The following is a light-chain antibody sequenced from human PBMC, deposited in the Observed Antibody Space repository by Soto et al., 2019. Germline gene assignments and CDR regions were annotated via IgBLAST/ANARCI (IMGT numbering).Light chain of an antibody. V-gene: IGKV3-20*01. CDR1: QSFRGNY. CDR2: GAA. Sequence: EIVMTQSPGTLYLYPWERVMLSCRVVQSFRGNYLAWYYQKPAEAPRLLIYGAASSATCIIHRMTGGRSRRAFNPSISSLQPEDFAVDYCRHHGKLLWTFGQGTKVDIK. J-gene: IGKJ1*01. CDR3: RHHGKLLWT.